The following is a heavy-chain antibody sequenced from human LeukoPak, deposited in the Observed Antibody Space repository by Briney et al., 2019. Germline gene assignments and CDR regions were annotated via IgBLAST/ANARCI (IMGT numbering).Heavy chain of an antibody. CDR3: ARNIVGATIGWFGP. J-gene: IGHJ5*02. V-gene: IGHV4-59*08. CDR1: GGSISSYY. CDR2: IYYSGST. D-gene: IGHD1-26*01. Sequence: SETLSLTCTVSGGSISSYYWSWIRQPPGKGLEWIGYIYYSGSTNYNPSLKSRVTISVDTSKNQFSLKLSSVTAADTAVYYCARNIVGATIGWFGPWGQGNLVPGSS.